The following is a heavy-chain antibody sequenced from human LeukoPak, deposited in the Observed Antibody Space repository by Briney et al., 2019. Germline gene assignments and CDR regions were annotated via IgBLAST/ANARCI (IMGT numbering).Heavy chain of an antibody. CDR3: ARGEWLRHY. CDR1: GYTFTGYY. CDR2: INPNSGGT. D-gene: IGHD5-18*01. V-gene: IGHV1-2*06. Sequence: ASVKVSCRASGYTFTGYYIHWVRQAPGQGLEWMGRINPNSGGTNSAQKFQGRVTMTRDTSISTAYMELSRLRSDDTAVYYCARGEWLRHYWGQGILVTVSS. J-gene: IGHJ4*02.